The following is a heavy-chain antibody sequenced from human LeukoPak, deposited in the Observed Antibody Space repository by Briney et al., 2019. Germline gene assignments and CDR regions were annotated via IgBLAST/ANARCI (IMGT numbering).Heavy chain of an antibody. J-gene: IGHJ5*02. CDR1: GGSISSSSYY. D-gene: IGHD7-27*01. CDR3: ARALGRLSWFDP. CDR2: IYYSGRT. Sequence: PSETLSLTCTVSGGSISSSSYYWGWIRQPPGKGLEWIGSIYYSGRTYYNPSLKSRVTISVDTSKNQFSLKLRSVTAADTAVYYCARALGRLSWFDPWGQGTLVSVSS. V-gene: IGHV4-39*07.